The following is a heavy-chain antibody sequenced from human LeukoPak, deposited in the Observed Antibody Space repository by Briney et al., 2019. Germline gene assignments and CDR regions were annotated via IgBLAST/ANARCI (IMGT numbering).Heavy chain of an antibody. Sequence: GGSLRLSCAASGFTFSDYYMSWIRQAPGKGLEWVSYISSSGSTIYYADSVKGRFTISRDNAKNSLYLQMNSLRAEDTAVYYCAIRGVSSNSLFDHWGQGTLVTVSS. J-gene: IGHJ4*02. V-gene: IGHV3-11*01. CDR1: GFTFSDYY. CDR3: AIRGVSSNSLFDH. CDR2: ISSSGSTI. D-gene: IGHD6-6*01.